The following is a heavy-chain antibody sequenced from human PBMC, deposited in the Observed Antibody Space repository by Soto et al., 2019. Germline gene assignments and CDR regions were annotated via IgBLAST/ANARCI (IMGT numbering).Heavy chain of an antibody. CDR2: INGGNGNT. J-gene: IGHJ4*01. D-gene: IGHD3-22*01. Sequence: ASVKVSCKATGYSFSSYDIYWVRQAPGQRLEWMGGINGGNGNTKYSQKFQGRVTITRDTSATTAYMELSSLRSEDTAIYYCARAGDYSDSNCYSAYWGQGTLVTVSS. CDR3: ARAGDYSDSNCYSAY. V-gene: IGHV1-3*01. CDR1: GYSFSSYD.